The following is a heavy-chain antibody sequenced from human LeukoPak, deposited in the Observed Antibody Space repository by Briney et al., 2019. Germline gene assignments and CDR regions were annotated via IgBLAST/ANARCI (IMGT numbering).Heavy chain of an antibody. J-gene: IGHJ6*02. CDR1: GFTFGDYA. CDR3: ARLFMVRGRISGMDV. Sequence: GGSLRLSCTASGFTFGDYAMSWFRQAPGKGLEWVAVISYDGSNKYYADSMKGRFTISRDNSKNTLYLQMNSLRAEDTAVYYCARLFMVRGRISGMDVWGQGTTVTVSS. D-gene: IGHD3-10*01. V-gene: IGHV3-30*04. CDR2: ISYDGSNK.